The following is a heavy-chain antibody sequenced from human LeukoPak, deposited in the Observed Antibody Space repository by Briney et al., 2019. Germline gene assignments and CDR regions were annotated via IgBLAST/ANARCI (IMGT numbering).Heavy chain of an antibody. D-gene: IGHD5-12*01. V-gene: IGHV3-33*01. CDR2: IWYDGSNK. CDR1: GFTFSSYG. Sequence: PGRSLRLSCAASGFTFSSYGMHWVRQAPGKGLEWVAVIWYDGSNKYYADSVKGRYTISRDNSKNTLYLQMNSLRAEDTAVYYCARAGHSGYDFDYWGQGTLVTVSS. CDR3: ARAGHSGYDFDY. J-gene: IGHJ4*02.